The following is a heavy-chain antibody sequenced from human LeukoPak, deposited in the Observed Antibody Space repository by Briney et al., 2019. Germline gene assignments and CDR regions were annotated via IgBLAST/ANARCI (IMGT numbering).Heavy chain of an antibody. Sequence: GASVKVSCKASGYTFTSYYMHWVRQAPGQGLEWMGIINLSGGTTYYAQKFQGRLTMTRDMFTSTDYMELTSLTSDDTAVYYCARDNSVGETAWWFDPWGQGTLVTVSS. CDR2: INLSGGTT. J-gene: IGHJ5*02. V-gene: IGHV1-46*01. CDR1: GYTFTSYY. D-gene: IGHD1-26*01. CDR3: ARDNSVGETAWWFDP.